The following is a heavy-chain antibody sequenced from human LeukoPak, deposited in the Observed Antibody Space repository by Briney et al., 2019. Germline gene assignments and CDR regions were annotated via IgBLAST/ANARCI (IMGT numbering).Heavy chain of an antibody. D-gene: IGHD3-10*01. CDR2: IRSKANSYAT. Sequence: GGSLRLSCAASGFTFSGSAMHWVRQASGKGLEWVGRIRSKANSYATAYAASVKGRFTISRDDSKNTAYLRMNGLKTEDTAVYYCTGALDYGSGSFDYWGQGTLVTVSS. V-gene: IGHV3-73*01. J-gene: IGHJ4*02. CDR1: GFTFSGSA. CDR3: TGALDYGSGSFDY.